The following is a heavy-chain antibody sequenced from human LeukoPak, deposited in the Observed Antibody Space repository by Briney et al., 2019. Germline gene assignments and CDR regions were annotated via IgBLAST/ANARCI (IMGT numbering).Heavy chain of an antibody. CDR3: AKTYSRAVAGFFDY. V-gene: IGHV3-11*01. CDR2: ISSSGSTI. J-gene: IGHJ4*02. Sequence: GGSLRLSCAASGFTFSDYYMSWIRQAPGKGLEWVSYISSSGSTIYYADSVKGRFTISRDNAKNSLYLQMNRLRAEDTAVYYCAKTYSRAVAGFFDYWGQGTLVTVSS. D-gene: IGHD6-19*01. CDR1: GFTFSDYY.